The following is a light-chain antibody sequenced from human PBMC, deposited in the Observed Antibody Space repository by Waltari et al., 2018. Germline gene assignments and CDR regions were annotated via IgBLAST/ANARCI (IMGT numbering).Light chain of an antibody. CDR3: HQSEKSPMT. CDR2: LGS. J-gene: IGKJ4*02. V-gene: IGKV2-28*01. Sequence: DIVMTQSPLSLPVTSGEPASISCRSSQSLLHSNGYNYLDWYLQKPGQSPQLLIYLGSNRASGVPDRFSGSGSGTDFTLKISRVEAEDVGVYYCHQSEKSPMTFGRGTRLEIK. CDR1: QSLLHSNGYNY.